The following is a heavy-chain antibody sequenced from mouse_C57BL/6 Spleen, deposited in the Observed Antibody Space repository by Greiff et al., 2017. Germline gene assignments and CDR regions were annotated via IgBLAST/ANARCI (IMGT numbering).Heavy chain of an antibody. CDR1: GYAFSSSW. CDR3: ARGGYWYFDV. V-gene: IGHV1-82*01. Sequence: QVQLQQSGPELVKPGASVKISCKASGYAFSSSWMNWVKQRPGKGLEWIGRIYPGDGDTNYNGKFKGKATLTADKSSSTAYMQLRSLTSEDSAVYFCARGGYWYFDVWGTGTTVTVSS. J-gene: IGHJ1*03. CDR2: IYPGDGDT.